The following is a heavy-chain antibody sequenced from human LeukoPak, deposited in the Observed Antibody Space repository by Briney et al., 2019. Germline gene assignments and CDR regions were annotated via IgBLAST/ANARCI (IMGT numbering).Heavy chain of an antibody. V-gene: IGHV3-21*04. CDR1: GFTFSDYS. CDR3: AKDRDYYLVGFFDY. Sequence: GGSLRLSCTASGFTFSDYSMNWVRQAPGKGLEWVSSISRRSRHVYYAGSVKGRFTISRDNAKNSLYLQMNSLRAEDTALYYCAKDRDYYLVGFFDYWGQGTLVTVSS. CDR2: ISRRSRHV. J-gene: IGHJ4*02. D-gene: IGHD3-10*01.